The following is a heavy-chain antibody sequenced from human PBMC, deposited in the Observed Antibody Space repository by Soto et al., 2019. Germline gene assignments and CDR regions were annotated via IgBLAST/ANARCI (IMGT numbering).Heavy chain of an antibody. D-gene: IGHD5-18*01. CDR2: FDPEDDET. CDR3: ATGFLGYTCGHGGDY. J-gene: IGHJ4*02. CDR1: GYSLTELS. Sequence: QVQLVQSGAEVKKPGASVKVSCKVSGYSLTELSMHWVRQAPGKGLEWMGGFDPEDDETIYAQKFQGRVAMTEVTSTDTANMALSSLRSDDRAVYCCATGFLGYTCGHGGDYWGQGTLVSVSS. V-gene: IGHV1-24*01.